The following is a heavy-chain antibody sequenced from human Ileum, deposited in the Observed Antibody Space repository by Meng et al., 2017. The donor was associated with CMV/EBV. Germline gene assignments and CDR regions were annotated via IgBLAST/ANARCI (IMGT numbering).Heavy chain of an antibody. CDR2: INSDGSNT. Sequence: GESLKISCAASGFTFSNYWMHWVRQAPGKGLVWVSRINSDGSNTSYADSAKGRFTVSRDNAKNTLYLQMNSLRGEDTAVYYCASRDFWGGKTFDYWGQGTLVTVSS. V-gene: IGHV3-74*01. J-gene: IGHJ4*02. D-gene: IGHD3-3*01. CDR3: ASRDFWGGKTFDY. CDR1: GFTFSNYW.